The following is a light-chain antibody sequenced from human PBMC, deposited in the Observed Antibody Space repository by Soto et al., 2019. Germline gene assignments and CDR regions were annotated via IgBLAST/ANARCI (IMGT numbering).Light chain of an antibody. CDR2: GAS. Sequence: DIQVTQSPSTLSGSLVDRVTITCRASQTISSWLAWYQQKPGKVPKRLIYGASGLQGGVPSRFSGTGSGTEFTFSITSLQPEDFGTYYCQQCYMGWTFGQGTKVDIK. V-gene: IGKV1-5*01. J-gene: IGKJ1*01. CDR3: QQCYMGWT. CDR1: QTISSW.